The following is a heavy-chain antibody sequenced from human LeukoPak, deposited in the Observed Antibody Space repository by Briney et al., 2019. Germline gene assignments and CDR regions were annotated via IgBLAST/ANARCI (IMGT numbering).Heavy chain of an antibody. V-gene: IGHV3-23*01. J-gene: IGHJ4*02. CDR3: AKCISGSYPNKPYDY. Sequence: PGGSLRLSCAASRFTFSSFAMSWVRQTPGKGLEWVSGISASGGSTYYADSVKGRFTISRDNSQNTLYLQMNSLRAEDTAVYYCAKCISGSYPNKPYDYWGQGALVTVSS. D-gene: IGHD1-26*01. CDR2: ISASGGST. CDR1: RFTFSSFA.